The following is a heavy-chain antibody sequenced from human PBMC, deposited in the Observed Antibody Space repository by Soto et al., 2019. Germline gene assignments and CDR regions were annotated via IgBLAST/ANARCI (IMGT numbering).Heavy chain of an antibody. CDR2: IHGSGETT. V-gene: IGHV3-23*01. J-gene: IGHJ3*01. Sequence: GGSLRLSCAASGFTFSTYPMTWVRRAPGKGLEWVSSIHGSGETTYYAESVKGRFIISRDNSKNTLYLQMDSLRVDDTAVYFCARRSSGSYYAAFDVWGQGTVVTVSS. D-gene: IGHD1-26*01. CDR3: ARRSSGSYYAAFDV. CDR1: GFTFSTYP.